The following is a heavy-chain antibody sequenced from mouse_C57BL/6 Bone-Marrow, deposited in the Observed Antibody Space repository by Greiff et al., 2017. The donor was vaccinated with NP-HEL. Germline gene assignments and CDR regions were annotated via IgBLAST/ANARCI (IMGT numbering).Heavy chain of an antibody. J-gene: IGHJ3*01. D-gene: IGHD2-5*01. V-gene: IGHV1-39*01. Sequence: LQQSGPELVKPGASVKISCKASGYSFTDYNMNWVKQSNGKSLEWIGVINPNYGTTRYNQKFKGKANLTVTQSSSTAYMQLNSLTSEDSAVYYCARRGYYSNYVPFAYWGQGTLVTVSA. CDR3: ARRGYYSNYVPFAY. CDR2: INPNYGTT. CDR1: GYSFTDYN.